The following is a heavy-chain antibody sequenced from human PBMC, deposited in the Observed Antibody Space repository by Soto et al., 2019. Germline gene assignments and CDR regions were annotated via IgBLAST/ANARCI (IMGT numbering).Heavy chain of an antibody. CDR1: GYTFTSYG. D-gene: IGHD6-19*01. CDR3: ARERSSGWYGVRYYYGMDV. CDR2: ISAYNGNT. V-gene: IGHV1-18*01. Sequence: GASVKVSCKASGYTFTSYGISWVRQAPGQGLEWMGWISAYNGNTNYAQKLQGRVTMTTDTSTSTAYMELRSLRSDDTAVYYCARERSSGWYGVRYYYGMDVWGQGTTVTVSS. J-gene: IGHJ6*02.